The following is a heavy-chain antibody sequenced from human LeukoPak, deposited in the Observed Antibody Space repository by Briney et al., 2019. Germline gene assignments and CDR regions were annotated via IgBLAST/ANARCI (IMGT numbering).Heavy chain of an antibody. CDR3: ARVAKERVGGVYYFDY. J-gene: IGHJ4*02. Sequence: GRSLRLSCAASGFTFSDYDMHWVRQATGEGLEWVSAIGTAGDTYYTGSVKGRFTISRETAKNSLYLQMNSLRAGDTAVYYCARVAKERVGGVYYFDYWGQGTLVTVSS. D-gene: IGHD1-1*01. V-gene: IGHV3-13*01. CDR2: IGTAGDT. CDR1: GFTFSDYD.